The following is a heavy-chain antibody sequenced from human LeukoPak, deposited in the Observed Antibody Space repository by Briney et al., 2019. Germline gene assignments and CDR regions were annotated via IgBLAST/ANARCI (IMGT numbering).Heavy chain of an antibody. CDR3: ATLRRGWDLDY. CDR1: GGSISSYY. V-gene: IGHV4-59*12. D-gene: IGHD6-19*01. Sequence: SETLSLTCTVSGGSISSYYWSWVRQPPGKGLEWIGEIYHSGSTNYNPSLKSRVTISVDKSKNQFSLKLSSVTAADTAVYYCATLRRGWDLDYWGQGTLVTVSS. J-gene: IGHJ4*02. CDR2: IYHSGST.